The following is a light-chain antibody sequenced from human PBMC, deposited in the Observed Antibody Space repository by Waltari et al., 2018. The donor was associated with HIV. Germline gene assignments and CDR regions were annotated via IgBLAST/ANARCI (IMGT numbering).Light chain of an antibody. Sequence: SAQTQPDTVSGSPGQSITISCTGTSSNDGGYNLVYWYQQHPGKAPKLMIYEVSKRPSGVSNRFSGSKSGNTASLTISGLQAEDEADYYCCAYAGSTTYVIFGGGTKLTVL. CDR2: EVS. V-gene: IGLV2-23*02. CDR1: SSNDGGYNL. CDR3: CAYAGSTTYVI. J-gene: IGLJ2*01.